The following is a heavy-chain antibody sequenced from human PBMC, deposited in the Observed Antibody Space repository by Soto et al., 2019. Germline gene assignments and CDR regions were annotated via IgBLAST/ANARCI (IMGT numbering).Heavy chain of an antibody. V-gene: IGHV3-48*02. D-gene: IGHD2-15*01. CDR2: ISSSSRTI. Sequence: GGSLRLSCAASGFSFSSYRMNWVRQAPGKGPEWLSYISSSSRTIYYADSVKGRFTISRDNAQNSLSLQMNSLRDEDTAIYYCARDWGYCSGGTCHYGMDVWGQGTTVTVSS. J-gene: IGHJ6*02. CDR3: ARDWGYCSGGTCHYGMDV. CDR1: GFSFSSYR.